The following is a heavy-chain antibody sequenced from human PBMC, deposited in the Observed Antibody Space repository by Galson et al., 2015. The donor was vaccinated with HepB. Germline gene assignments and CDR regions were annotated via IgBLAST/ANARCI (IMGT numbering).Heavy chain of an antibody. Sequence: SLRLSCEASGLTVSTTHMNWVRQAPGKGLEWVSATSRGDKTYNADSVKGRFSISRDNNKNTLYLQMNSMRAEDTAVYYCAREDKNIAVAALDHWGQGTMVTVSS. CDR3: AREDKNIAVAALDH. D-gene: IGHD6-13*01. J-gene: IGHJ4*02. CDR2: TSRGDKT. V-gene: IGHV3-66*01. CDR1: GLTVSTTH.